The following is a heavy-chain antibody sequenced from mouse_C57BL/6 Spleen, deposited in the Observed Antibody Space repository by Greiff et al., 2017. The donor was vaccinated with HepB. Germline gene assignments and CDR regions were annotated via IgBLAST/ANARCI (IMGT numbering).Heavy chain of an antibody. D-gene: IGHD1-1*01. CDR3: ARRGHDYGSSPYAMDY. CDR2: INPNNGGT. CDR1: GYTFTDYY. Sequence: DVQLQQSGPELVKPGASVKISCKASGYTFTDYYMNWVKQSHGKSLEWIGDINPNNGGTSYNQKFKGKATLTVDKSSSTAYMELRSLTSEDSAVYYCARRGHDYGSSPYAMDYWGQGTSVTVSS. J-gene: IGHJ4*01. V-gene: IGHV1-26*01.